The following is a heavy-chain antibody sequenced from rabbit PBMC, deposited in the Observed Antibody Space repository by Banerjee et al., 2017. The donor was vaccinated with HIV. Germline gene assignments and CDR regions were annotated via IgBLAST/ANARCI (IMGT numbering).Heavy chain of an antibody. CDR1: GFSFSSSYY. CDR3: ARDPVGSAPYDYTINRFDL. J-gene: IGHJ3*01. Sequence: QSLEESGGDLVKPGASLTLTCTASGFSFSSSYYMCWVRQAPGKGLELIACIYGGASDTTYYASWAKGRFTISKTSSTTVTLQMTNLTGADTATYFCARDPVGSAPYDYTINRFDLWGPGTLVTVS. D-gene: IGHD6-1*01. CDR2: IYGGASDTT. V-gene: IGHV1S40*01.